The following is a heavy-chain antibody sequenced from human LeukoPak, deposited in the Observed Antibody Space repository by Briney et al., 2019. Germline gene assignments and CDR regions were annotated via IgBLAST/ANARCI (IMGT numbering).Heavy chain of an antibody. J-gene: IGHJ4*02. Sequence: GGSLRLSCAASGFTFSSYWMSWVRQAPGKGLEWVANIKQDGSEKYYVDSVKGRFTISRDNAKNSLYLQMNSLRAEDTAVYYCAKLLEYYDILTGPFDYWGQGTLVTVSS. V-gene: IGHV3-7*03. CDR2: IKQDGSEK. CDR1: GFTFSSYW. D-gene: IGHD3-9*01. CDR3: AKLLEYYDILTGPFDY.